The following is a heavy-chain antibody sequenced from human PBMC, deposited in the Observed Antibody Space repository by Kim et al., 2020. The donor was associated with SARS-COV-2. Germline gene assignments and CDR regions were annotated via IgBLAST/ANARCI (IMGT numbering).Heavy chain of an antibody. J-gene: IGHJ5*02. D-gene: IGHD6-6*01. Sequence: ASVKVSCKASGYTFTSYYMHWVRQAPGQGLEWMGIINPSGGSTSYAQKFQGRVTMTRDTSTSTVYMELSSLRSEDTAVYYCARGISIAARRLGGDWFDPWGQGTLVTVSS. V-gene: IGHV1-46*01. CDR1: GYTFTSYY. CDR2: INPSGGST. CDR3: ARGISIAARRLGGDWFDP.